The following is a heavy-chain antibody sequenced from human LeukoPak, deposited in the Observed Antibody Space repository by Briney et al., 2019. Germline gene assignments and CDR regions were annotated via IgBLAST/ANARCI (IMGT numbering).Heavy chain of an antibody. D-gene: IGHD3-16*01. J-gene: IGHJ4*02. CDR1: GGSISSSSYY. CDR3: ASRKWGNIDY. Sequence: SETLSLTCTVSGGSISSSSYYWGWIRQPPGKGLEWIGSNYYSGSTYYNPSLKSRVTISVDTSKNQFSLKLSSVTAADTAVYYCASRKWGNIDYWGQGTLVTVSS. V-gene: IGHV4-39*01. CDR2: NYYSGST.